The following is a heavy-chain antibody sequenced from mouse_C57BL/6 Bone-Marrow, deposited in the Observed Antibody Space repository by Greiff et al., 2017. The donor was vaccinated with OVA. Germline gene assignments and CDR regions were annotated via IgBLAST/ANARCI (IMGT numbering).Heavy chain of an antibody. D-gene: IGHD1-1*02. CDR3: ARSPYGGFAY. Sequence: EVHLVESGGGLVKPGGSLKLSCAASGFTFSSYTMSWVRQTPEKRLEWVATISGGGGNTYYPDSVKGRFTISRDNAKNTLYLQMSSLRSEDTALYYCARSPYGGFAYWGQGTLVTGSA. CDR1: GFTFSSYT. J-gene: IGHJ3*01. CDR2: ISGGGGNT. V-gene: IGHV5-9*01.